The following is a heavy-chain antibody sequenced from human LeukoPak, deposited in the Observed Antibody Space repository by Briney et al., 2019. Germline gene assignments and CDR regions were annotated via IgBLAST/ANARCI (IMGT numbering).Heavy chain of an antibody. J-gene: IGHJ4*02. CDR2: IYPYDSDT. CDR1: GYSFTSYY. V-gene: IGHV5-51*01. Sequence: GESLKISCKGSGYSFTSYYIAWVRQMPGKGLEWMGIIYPYDSDTRYSPSFQGQVTISADQSISTAYMQWSSLKASDTAMYYCARNVGLGGRDYWGQGTLVTVSS. D-gene: IGHD2-15*01. CDR3: ARNVGLGGRDY.